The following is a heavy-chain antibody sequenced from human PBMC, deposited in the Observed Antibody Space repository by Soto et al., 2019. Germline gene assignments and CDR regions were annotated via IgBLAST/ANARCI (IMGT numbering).Heavy chain of an antibody. Sequence: GGSLRLSCAASGFTFSTYAMSWVRQAPGKGLEWVSTITTSGGNTYYADSVQGRFTISRDNSKNTLYVQMNSLRAEDTAVYYCAGRYCTNGVCYTNYYYYIDVWGKGTTVTVSS. V-gene: IGHV3-23*01. CDR2: ITTSGGNT. CDR3: AGRYCTNGVCYTNYYYYIDV. D-gene: IGHD2-8*01. J-gene: IGHJ6*03. CDR1: GFTFSTYA.